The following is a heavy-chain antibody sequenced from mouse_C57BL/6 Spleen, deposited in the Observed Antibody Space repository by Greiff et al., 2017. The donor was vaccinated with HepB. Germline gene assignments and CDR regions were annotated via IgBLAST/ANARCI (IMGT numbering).Heavy chain of an antibody. CDR3: ASCPTSSTYGGFAY. CDR1: GYTFTSYW. J-gene: IGHJ3*01. V-gene: IGHV1-52*01. D-gene: IGHD5-1*01. CDR2: IDPSDSET. Sequence: QVQLQQPGAELVRPGSSVKLSCKASGYTFTSYWMHWVKQRPIQGLEWIGKIDPSDSETHYNQKFKDKATLTVDKSSSTAYMQLSSLTSEDSAVYDCASCPTSSTYGGFAYWGKGTPVTVSA.